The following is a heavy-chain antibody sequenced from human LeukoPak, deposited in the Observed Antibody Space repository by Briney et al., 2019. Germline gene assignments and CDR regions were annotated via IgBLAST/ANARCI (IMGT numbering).Heavy chain of an antibody. Sequence: PSETLSLTCTVSGGSMTTHHWNWIRQTPGKGLEWIGYVFDSGRTKVNPSLTSRVTLSTDTSKNQLSLRLSSVTAADTDVYYCTTMQRGDIFGYCDFWGQGNLVTVSS. CDR3: TTMQRGDIFGYCDF. CDR1: GGSMTTHH. V-gene: IGHV4-59*11. J-gene: IGHJ4*02. D-gene: IGHD5-18*01. CDR2: VFDSGRT.